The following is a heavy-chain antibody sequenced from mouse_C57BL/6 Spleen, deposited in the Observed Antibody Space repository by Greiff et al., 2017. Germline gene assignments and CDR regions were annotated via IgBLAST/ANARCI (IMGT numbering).Heavy chain of an antibody. CDR2: IRLKSDNYAT. Sequence: DVMLVESGGGLVQPGGSMKLSCVASGFTFSNYWMNWVRQSPEKGLEWVAQIRLKSDNYATHYAESVKGRFTISRDDSKSSVYLQMNNLRAEDTGIYYCTGDDYDGAFAYWGQGTLVTVSA. CDR1: GFTFSNYW. J-gene: IGHJ3*01. V-gene: IGHV6-3*01. CDR3: TGDDYDGAFAY. D-gene: IGHD2-4*01.